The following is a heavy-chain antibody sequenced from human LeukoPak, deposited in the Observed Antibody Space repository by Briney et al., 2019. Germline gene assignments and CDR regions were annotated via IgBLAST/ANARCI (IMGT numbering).Heavy chain of an antibody. V-gene: IGHV3-21*01. J-gene: IGHJ4*02. D-gene: IGHD5-12*01. CDR2: ISTSSSYI. Sequence: GGSLRLSCAASGFTFSRYGMNWVRQAPGKGLEWVSSISTSSSYIYYADSMKGRFTISRDNAKNSLYLQMNSLRAEDTAVYYCAGVEGNIVTTTEGYFDYWGQGTLVTVSS. CDR1: GFTFSRYG. CDR3: AGVEGNIVTTTEGYFDY.